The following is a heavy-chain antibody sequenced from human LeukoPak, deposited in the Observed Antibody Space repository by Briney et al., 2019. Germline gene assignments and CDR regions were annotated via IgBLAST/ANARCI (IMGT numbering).Heavy chain of an antibody. CDR3: ARENTIFGVVSGGNYFDY. D-gene: IGHD3-3*01. J-gene: IGHJ4*02. CDR2: ISAYNGNT. Sequence: ASVKVSCKASGYTFTSYGISWVRQAPGQGLEWMGWISAYNGNTNYAQKLQGRVTMTTDTSTSTAYMELRSLRSDDTAVYYCARENTIFGVVSGGNYFDYWGQGTLVTVSS. CDR1: GYTFTSYG. V-gene: IGHV1-18*01.